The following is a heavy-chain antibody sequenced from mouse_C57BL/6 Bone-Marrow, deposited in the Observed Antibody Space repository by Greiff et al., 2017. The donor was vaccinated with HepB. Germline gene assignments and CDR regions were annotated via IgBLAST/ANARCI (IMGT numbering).Heavy chain of an antibody. CDR1: GFTFSDYY. J-gene: IGHJ4*01. CDR3: ARHRTGAMDY. Sequence: EVQLVESGGGLVQPGGSLKLSCAASGFTFSDYYMYWVRQTPEKRLEWVAYISNGGGSTYYPDTVKGRFTLSRDNAKNTLYLQMSRLKSEDTAMYYCARHRTGAMDYWGQGTSVTVSS. CDR2: ISNGGGST. V-gene: IGHV5-12*01.